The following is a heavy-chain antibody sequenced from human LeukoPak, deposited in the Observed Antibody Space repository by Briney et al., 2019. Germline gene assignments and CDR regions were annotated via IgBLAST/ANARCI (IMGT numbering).Heavy chain of an antibody. J-gene: IGHJ1*01. CDR2: IYYSGST. D-gene: IGHD7-27*01. CDR1: GASISSSSYS. V-gene: IGHV4-39*07. CDR3: ARGSFQRWAPGPNLGFQH. Sequence: PSETLSLTCTVSGASISSSSYSWGWIRQPPGKGLEWIGSIYYSGSTYYNPSLKSRVTISVDTSKNQFSLKLSSVTAADTAVYYCARGSFQRWAPGPNLGFQHWGQGTLVTVSS.